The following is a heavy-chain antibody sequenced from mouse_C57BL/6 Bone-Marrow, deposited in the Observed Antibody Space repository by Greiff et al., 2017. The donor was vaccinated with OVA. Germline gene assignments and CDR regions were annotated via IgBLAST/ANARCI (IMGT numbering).Heavy chain of an antibody. CDR3: ARDDGYYSWFAY. CDR1: GYSFTGYF. J-gene: IGHJ3*01. Sequence: VQLQQSGPELVKPGDSVKISCKASGYSFTGYFMNWVMQSHGKSLEWIGRINPYNGDTFYNQKFKGKATLTVDKSSSTAHMELRSLTSEDSAVYYCARDDGYYSWFAYWGQGTLVTVSA. V-gene: IGHV1-20*01. CDR2: INPYNGDT. D-gene: IGHD2-3*01.